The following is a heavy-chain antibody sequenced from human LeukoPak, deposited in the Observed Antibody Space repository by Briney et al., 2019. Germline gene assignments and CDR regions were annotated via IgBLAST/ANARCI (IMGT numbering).Heavy chain of an antibody. CDR1: GGSISSYY. CDR3: ARQPFLTGWSMDV. V-gene: IGHV4-59*08. CDR2: IYYGGST. D-gene: IGHD3-9*01. J-gene: IGHJ6*02. Sequence: TSETLSLTCTVSGGSISSYYWSWIRQPPGKGLEWIGYIYYGGSTNYNPSLKSRVTISVDTSKNQFSLKLSSVTAADTAVYYCARQPFLTGWSMDVWGQGTTVTVSS.